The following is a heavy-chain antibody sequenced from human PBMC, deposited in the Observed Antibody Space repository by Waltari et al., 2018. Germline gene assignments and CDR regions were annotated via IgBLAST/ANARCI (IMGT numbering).Heavy chain of an antibody. V-gene: IGHV3-21*01. CDR2: ISSSSSYI. J-gene: IGHJ4*02. CDR3: ARDSYYYDSSGYYLPFDY. Sequence: EVQLVESGGGLVKPGGSLRLSCAASGFTFSSYSMNWVRQAPGKGLEWVSSISSSSSYIYYADSVKDRFTISRDNAKNSLYLQMNSLRAEDTAVYYCARDSYYYDSSGYYLPFDYWGQGTLVTVSS. CDR1: GFTFSSYS. D-gene: IGHD3-22*01.